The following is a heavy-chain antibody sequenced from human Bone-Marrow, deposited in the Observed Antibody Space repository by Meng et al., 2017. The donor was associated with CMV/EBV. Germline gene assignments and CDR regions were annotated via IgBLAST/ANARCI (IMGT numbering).Heavy chain of an antibody. V-gene: IGHV1-2*02. CDR1: GYTFTGYK. CDR3: ARGRLIAARRANWFDP. D-gene: IGHD6-6*01. J-gene: IGHJ5*02. Sequence: ASVKVSCKASGYTFTGYKIHWVRQAPGQGPEWLGGINCNRGDTNYAQKFQGRVTMTRDTSISTAYMELSRLRSDDTAAYYCARGRLIAARRANWFDPWGQGTLVTVSS. CDR2: INCNRGDT.